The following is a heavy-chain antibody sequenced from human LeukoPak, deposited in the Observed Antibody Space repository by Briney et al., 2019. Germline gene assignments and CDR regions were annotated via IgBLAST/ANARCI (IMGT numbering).Heavy chain of an antibody. CDR3: ARDGRRAAGRGYHSNWFDP. V-gene: IGHV4-4*07. CDR1: GCSISSYY. D-gene: IGHD6-13*01. Sequence: SETLSLTCTVSGCSISSYYWSWIRQPPGKGLEWIGRIYTSGSTNYNPSLKSRVTMSVDTSKNQFSLKLSSVTAADTAVYYCARDGRRAAGRGYHSNWFDPWGQGTLVTVSS. J-gene: IGHJ5*02. CDR2: IYTSGST.